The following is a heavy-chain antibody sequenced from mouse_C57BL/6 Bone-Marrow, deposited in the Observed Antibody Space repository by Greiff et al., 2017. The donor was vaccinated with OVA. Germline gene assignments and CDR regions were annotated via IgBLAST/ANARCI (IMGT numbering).Heavy chain of an antibody. CDR3: ARYSNDGLYAMDY. Sequence: QVQLQQPGAELVKPGASVKMSCKASGYTFTSYWITWVKQRPGQGLEWIGDIYPGSGSTNYNEKFKSKATLAVDTSSSTAYMQLSSLTSEDSAVYDCARYSNDGLYAMDYWGQGTAVTVSS. CDR2: IYPGSGST. V-gene: IGHV1-55*01. J-gene: IGHJ4*01. D-gene: IGHD2-12*01. CDR1: GYTFTSYW.